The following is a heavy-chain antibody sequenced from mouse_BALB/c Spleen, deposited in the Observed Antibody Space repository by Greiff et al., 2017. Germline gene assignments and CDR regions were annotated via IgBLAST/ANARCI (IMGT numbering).Heavy chain of an antibody. CDR3: ARLYYGSSYKYAMDY. D-gene: IGHD1-1*01. V-gene: IGHV1-14*01. Sequence: VHVKQSGPELVKPGASVKMSCKASGYTFTSYVMHWVKQKPGQGLEWIGYINPYNDGTKYNEKFKGKATLTSDKSSSTAYMGLSSLTSEDSAVYYCARLYYGSSYKYAMDYWGQGTSVTASS. CDR1: GYTFTSYV. J-gene: IGHJ4*01. CDR2: INPYNDGT.